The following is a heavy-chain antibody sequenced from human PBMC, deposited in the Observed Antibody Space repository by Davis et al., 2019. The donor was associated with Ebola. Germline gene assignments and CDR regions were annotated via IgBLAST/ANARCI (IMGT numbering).Heavy chain of an antibody. V-gene: IGHV1-24*01. CDR3: ATEPSVGYCYGGRCSH. Sequence: AASVKVSCKASGYTFTAYYLHWLRQDPGKGLEWMGGFDAEDDERIYAEKFQGGVSMTEDTSTDTAYMELSSLRSEDTAVYYCATEPSVGYCYGGRCSHWGQGTLVTVSS. D-gene: IGHD2-15*01. CDR2: FDAEDDER. CDR1: GYTFTAYY. J-gene: IGHJ4*02.